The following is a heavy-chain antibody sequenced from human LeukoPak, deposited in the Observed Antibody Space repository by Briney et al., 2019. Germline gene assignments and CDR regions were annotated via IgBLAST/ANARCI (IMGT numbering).Heavy chain of an antibody. CDR2: IYSGGST. Sequence: GSLRLSCAASGFTVSSNYMSWVRQAPGKGLEWVSVIYSGGSTYYADSVKGRFTISRDNSKNTLYLQMNSLRAEDTAVYYCARDRDVDDSDSWGHGTLVTVSS. CDR1: GFTVSSNY. D-gene: IGHD1-1*01. J-gene: IGHJ5*01. CDR3: ARDRDVDDSDS. V-gene: IGHV3-66*01.